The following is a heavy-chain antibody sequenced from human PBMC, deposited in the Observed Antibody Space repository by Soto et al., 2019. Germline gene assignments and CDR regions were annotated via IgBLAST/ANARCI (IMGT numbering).Heavy chain of an antibody. Sequence: QLRLQESGPRLVKPSETLSLTCTVSGASMTSSSYYWGCVRQPPGLGLEWIGTIYYNGSTYYSPSLKSRVTISVDTSKNHFTLSLRSVTAADTAMYYCAMTTVTDPDYFDFWGQGALVTVSS. J-gene: IGHJ4*02. D-gene: IGHD4-17*01. CDR1: GASMTSSSYY. CDR2: IYYNGST. CDR3: AMTTVTDPDYFDF. V-gene: IGHV4-39*02.